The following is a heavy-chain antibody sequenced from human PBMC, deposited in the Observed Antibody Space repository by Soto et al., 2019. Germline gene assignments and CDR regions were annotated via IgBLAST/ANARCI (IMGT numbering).Heavy chain of an antibody. CDR2: IFVNGNT. Sequence: XGTLALTCTVASGSVSTYYWSGIRQPAGKGLEWIGRIFVNGNTNYNPSLRSRVTISVDTSKGQFSLNLTSVTAADTAVYFCARSGGSYNFDSWGQGILVTVSS. D-gene: IGHD1-1*01. CDR1: SGSVSTYY. J-gene: IGHJ4*02. CDR3: ARSGGSYNFDS. V-gene: IGHV4-4*07.